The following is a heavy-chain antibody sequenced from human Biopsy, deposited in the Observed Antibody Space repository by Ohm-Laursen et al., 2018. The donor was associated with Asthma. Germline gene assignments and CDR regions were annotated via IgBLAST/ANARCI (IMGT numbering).Heavy chain of an antibody. J-gene: IGHJ3*02. CDR2: INAANGNT. D-gene: IGHD3-9*01. CDR1: GYTFINYA. Sequence: SVKVSCKASGYTFINYAIHWVRQAPGHSLEWMGWINAANGNTKYSQKFQSRLTISRDTSASTAHMDLSSLRSEDTAVYYCARTYYDFLTGQVNDAFAMWGQGTMVTVSS. CDR3: ARTYYDFLTGQVNDAFAM. V-gene: IGHV1-3*01.